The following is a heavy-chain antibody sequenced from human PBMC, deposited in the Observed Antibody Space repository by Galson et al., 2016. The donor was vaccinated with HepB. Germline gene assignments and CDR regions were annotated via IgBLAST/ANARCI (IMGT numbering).Heavy chain of an antibody. CDR2: IIPISDTR. Sequence: SVKVSCKASGGTFSSYAINWVRQAPGQGLEWMGGIIPISDTRKYAQKFQGRVIITADESTTTAYMELSSLRSEDTAMYYFSATLRIILTVEGGYFDYWGQGTLVAVSS. J-gene: IGHJ4*02. V-gene: IGHV1-69*01. CDR3: SATLRIILTVEGGYFDY. D-gene: IGHD3-22*01. CDR1: GGTFSSYA.